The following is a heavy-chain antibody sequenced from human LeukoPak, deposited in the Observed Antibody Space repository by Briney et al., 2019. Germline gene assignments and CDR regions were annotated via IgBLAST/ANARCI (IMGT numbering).Heavy chain of an antibody. D-gene: IGHD3-9*01. CDR2: ISGSGGST. CDR3: ATGYDDAFDI. V-gene: IGHV3-23*01. CDR1: GFTFSSYG. J-gene: IGHJ3*02. Sequence: GGSLRLSCASSGFTFSSYGMSWVREAPGKELEWVSAISGSGGSTYYADSVKGRFTISRDNSKNTLYLQMNSLRAEDTAVYYCATGYDDAFDIWGQGTMVTVSS.